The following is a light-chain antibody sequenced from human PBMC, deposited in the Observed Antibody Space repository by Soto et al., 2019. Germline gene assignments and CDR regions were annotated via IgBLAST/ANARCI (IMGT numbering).Light chain of an antibody. J-gene: IGLJ3*02. Sequence: QSVLTQPPSASGTHGQRVTISCTGSRSDIGSNYVYWYQQLPEMAPKLLIYKNDQRPSGISERFSGSKSGTSASLAISGLRTEDEANYYCASWDDTLSGRVFGGGTKLTVL. CDR2: KND. CDR3: ASWDDTLSGRV. CDR1: RSDIGSNY. V-gene: IGLV1-47*01.